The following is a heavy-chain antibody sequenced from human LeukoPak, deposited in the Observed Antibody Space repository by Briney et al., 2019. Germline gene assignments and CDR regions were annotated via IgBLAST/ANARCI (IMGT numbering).Heavy chain of an antibody. CDR3: ARPYGSGSLYGMDV. J-gene: IGHJ6*04. Sequence: SETLSLTCAVSGYSISSGYYWGWIRQPPGKGLEGIGSIYHSGSTYYNPSLKSRVTISVDTSKNQFSLKLSSVTAADTAVYYCARPYGSGSLYGMDVWGKGTTVTVSS. V-gene: IGHV4-38-2*01. D-gene: IGHD3-10*01. CDR2: IYHSGST. CDR1: GYSISSGYY.